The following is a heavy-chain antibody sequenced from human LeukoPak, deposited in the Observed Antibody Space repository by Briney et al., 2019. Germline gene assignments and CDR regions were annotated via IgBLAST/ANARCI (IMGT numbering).Heavy chain of an antibody. V-gene: IGHV4-34*01. J-gene: IGHJ4*02. CDR3: ARGRSGWEPPLGY. Sequence: SETLSLTCAVHGGSFSGYYWSWIRQPPGKGLEWIGEINHSGSTNYNPSLKSRVTISVDTSKNQFSLKLSSVTAADTAVYYCARGRSGWEPPLGYWGQGTLVTVSS. CDR2: INHSGST. D-gene: IGHD6-19*01. CDR1: GGSFSGYY.